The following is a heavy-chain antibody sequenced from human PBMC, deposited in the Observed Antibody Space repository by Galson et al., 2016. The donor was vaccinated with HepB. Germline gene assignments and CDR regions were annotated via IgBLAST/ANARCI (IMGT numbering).Heavy chain of an antibody. Sequence: SVKVSCKASGYTFNGSYMHWVRQAPGQGLEWMGRVNPNTGSATYAQKFQGRVALTRDTSINTAYMELSSLTSEDTAVYYCARLKRFLEWMPETYYAHYGMDVWGQGTAVTVSS. J-gene: IGHJ6*02. CDR1: GYTFNGSY. CDR2: VNPNTGSA. D-gene: IGHD3-3*01. V-gene: IGHV1-2*06. CDR3: ARLKRFLEWMPETYYAHYGMDV.